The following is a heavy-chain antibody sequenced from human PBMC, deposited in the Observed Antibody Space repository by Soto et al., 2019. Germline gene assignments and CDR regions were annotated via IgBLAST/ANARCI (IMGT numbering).Heavy chain of an antibody. CDR2: IYPGDSET. J-gene: IGHJ4*02. CDR1: GYTFTNYW. V-gene: IGHV5-51*01. Sequence: GESLKISCKGSGYTFTNYWIGWVRQMPGKGLEGMWIIYPGDSETRYSPSSQGQVTMSADKSISTAYLQWSSLKASDSAIYYCARKYYYGAGTLDYWGQGTLVTVSS. D-gene: IGHD3-10*01. CDR3: ARKYYYGAGTLDY.